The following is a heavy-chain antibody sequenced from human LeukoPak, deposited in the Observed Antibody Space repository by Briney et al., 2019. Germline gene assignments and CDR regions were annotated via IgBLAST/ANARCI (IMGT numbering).Heavy chain of an antibody. CDR1: GYTLTELS. J-gene: IGHJ4*02. V-gene: IGHV3-33*01. CDR2: AWYDGSGQ. CDR3: ARELQPSGSYDF. Sequence: SCKVSGYTLTELSMHWVRQAPGKGLEWVALAWYDGSGQYYADSVRGRFTISRDNSKNTVYLQMNSLRVEDTAVYYCARELQPSGSYDFWGQGTLVTVSS. D-gene: IGHD1-26*01.